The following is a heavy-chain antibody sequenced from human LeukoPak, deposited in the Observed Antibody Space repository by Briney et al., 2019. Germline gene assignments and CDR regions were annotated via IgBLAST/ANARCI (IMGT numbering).Heavy chain of an antibody. CDR2: IYHSGST. CDR3: ARFYGGKDYYFDY. D-gene: IGHD4-23*01. J-gene: IGHJ4*02. V-gene: IGHV4-4*02. Sequence: PSETLSLTCAVSGGSISSSNWWSWVRQPPGKGLEWIGEIYHSGSTNYNPSLKSRVTISVDKSKNQFSLKLSSVTAADTAVYYCARFYGGKDYYFDYWGQGTLVTVSS. CDR1: GGSISSSNW.